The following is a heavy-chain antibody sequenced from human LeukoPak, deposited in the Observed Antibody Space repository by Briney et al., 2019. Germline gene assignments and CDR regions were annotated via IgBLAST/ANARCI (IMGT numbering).Heavy chain of an antibody. V-gene: IGHV3-7*01. Sequence: GGSLTLSCASSGFTFSSYWLSWVRQAPGKGLEGVANIKQDGSEKYYVDSVKGRFTISRDNAKNSLYLQMNSLRAEDTAVYYCARPGSYGSGFYYYYGMDVWGQGTTVTVSS. CDR2: IKQDGSEK. D-gene: IGHD3-10*01. CDR1: GFTFSSYW. CDR3: ARPGSYGSGFYYYYGMDV. J-gene: IGHJ6*02.